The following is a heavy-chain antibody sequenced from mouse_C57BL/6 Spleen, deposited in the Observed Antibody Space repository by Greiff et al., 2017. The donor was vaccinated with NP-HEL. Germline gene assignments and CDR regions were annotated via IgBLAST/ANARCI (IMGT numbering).Heavy chain of an antibody. V-gene: IGHV2-6-1*01. CDR2: IWSDGST. CDR3: ARHGHYGSFFDY. CDR1: GFSLTSYG. D-gene: IGHD1-1*01. J-gene: IGHJ2*01. Sequence: VQLQESGPGLVAPSPSLSITCTVSGFSLTSYGVHWVRQPPGKGLEWLVVIWSDGSTTYNSALKSRLSISKDNSKSQVFLKMNSLQTDDTAMYYCARHGHYGSFFDYWGQGTTLTVSS.